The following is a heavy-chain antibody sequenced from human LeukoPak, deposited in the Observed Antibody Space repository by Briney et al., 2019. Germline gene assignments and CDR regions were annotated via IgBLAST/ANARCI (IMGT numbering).Heavy chain of an antibody. CDR1: GYSFTSYW. CDR3: ARHLAVPDATDAFDI. D-gene: IGHD2-2*01. J-gene: IGHJ3*02. V-gene: IGHV5-51*01. Sequence: LGESLNISWKGSGYSFTSYWFGWVRQMPGKGLEWMGIFYPGDSDNRYSPSFQGQVTISADKSISTAYLQWRSLKASDTAMYYCARHLAVPDATDAFDIWGQGTMVTVSS. CDR2: FYPGDSDN.